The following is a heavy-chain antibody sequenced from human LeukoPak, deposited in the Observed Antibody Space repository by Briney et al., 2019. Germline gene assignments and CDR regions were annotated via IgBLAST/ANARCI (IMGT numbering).Heavy chain of an antibody. J-gene: IGHJ4*02. CDR1: GFTFDDYA. D-gene: IGHD5-12*01. V-gene: IGHV3-9*01. CDR2: ISWNSGSI. CDR3: AKGLHSGYDSPPIFDY. Sequence: GGSLRLSCAASGFTFDDYAMHWVRQAPGKGLEWVSGISWNSGSIGYADSVKGRFTISRDNAKNSLYLQMNSLRAEDTALYYCAKGLHSGYDSPPIFDYWGQGTLVTVSS.